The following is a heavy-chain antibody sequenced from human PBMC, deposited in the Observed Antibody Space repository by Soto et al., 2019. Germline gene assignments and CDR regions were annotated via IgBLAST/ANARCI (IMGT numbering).Heavy chain of an antibody. V-gene: IGHV6-1*01. J-gene: IGHJ6*02. Sequence: SQTLSLTCAIPGDSVSSNSAAWNWIRQSPSRGLEWLGRTYYRSKWYNDYAVSVKSRLTINPDTSKTQFSLQLISVTPEDTAVYYCARGITIFGVVPSYGMDVWRQGTTVSACS. CDR2: TYYRSKWYN. CDR1: GDSVSSNSAA. D-gene: IGHD3-3*01. CDR3: ARGITIFGVVPSYGMDV.